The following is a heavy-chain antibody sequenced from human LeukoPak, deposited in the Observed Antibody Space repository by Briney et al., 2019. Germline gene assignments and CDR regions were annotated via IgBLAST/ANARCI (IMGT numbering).Heavy chain of an antibody. J-gene: IGHJ4*02. V-gene: IGHV3-74*01. Sequence: PGGSLRLSCAASGFTFSSYSMNWVRQAPGGGLVWVSRISSDESNTNYADSVKGRFTISRDNDKNTLYLQMNSLRAEHTAVYYCARDRHYGRHSDYWGQGTLVTVSS. CDR2: ISSDESNT. CDR1: GFTFSSYS. CDR3: ARDRHYGRHSDY. D-gene: IGHD3-10*01.